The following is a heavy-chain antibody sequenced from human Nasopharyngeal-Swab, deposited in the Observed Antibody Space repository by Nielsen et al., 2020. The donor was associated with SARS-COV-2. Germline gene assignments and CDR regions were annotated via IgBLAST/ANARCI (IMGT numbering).Heavy chain of an antibody. CDR3: ARAKSIVGATQYYFDY. D-gene: IGHD1-26*01. Sequence: GGSLRLSCAASGFTFSDYYMSWIRQAPGKGLEWVSYTSSSGSTIYYADSVKGRFTISRDNAKNSLYLQMNSLRAEDTAVYYCARAKSIVGATQYYFDYWGQGTLVTVSS. CDR1: GFTFSDYY. J-gene: IGHJ4*02. CDR2: TSSSGSTI. V-gene: IGHV3-11*04.